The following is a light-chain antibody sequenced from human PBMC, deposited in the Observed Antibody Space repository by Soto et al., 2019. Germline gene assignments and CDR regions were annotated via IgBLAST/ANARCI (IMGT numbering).Light chain of an antibody. CDR3: QHYSSSPPTLT. Sequence: EIVLTQSPGTLSLSPGERATLSCRASQSVSSTYLAWYQHKPGQAPRLLIYGASSRATDIPDRFSGSGSGTDFTLTIARLEPEDFAVYYCQHYSSSPPTLTFGGGTKVEIK. CDR1: QSVSSTY. V-gene: IGKV3-20*01. J-gene: IGKJ4*01. CDR2: GAS.